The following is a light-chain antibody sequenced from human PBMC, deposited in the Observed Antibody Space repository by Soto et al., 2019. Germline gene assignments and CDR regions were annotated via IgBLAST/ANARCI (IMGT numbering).Light chain of an antibody. V-gene: IGKV1-13*02. J-gene: IGKJ4*02. CDR1: EGISSA. Sequence: AIQLIQSPSSLSASVGVRVTITCRASEGISSAVAWYPQKPGKAPKLMIYDASSLESGVPSRVSGSGSGTDFTLTIRGLQAEDFAPYCFQQFNSYSLTFGGGTKVDIK. CDR2: DAS. CDR3: QQFNSYSLT.